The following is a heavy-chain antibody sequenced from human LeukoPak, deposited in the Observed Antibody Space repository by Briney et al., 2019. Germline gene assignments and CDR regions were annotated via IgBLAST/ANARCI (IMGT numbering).Heavy chain of an antibody. D-gene: IGHD3-22*01. CDR1: GFTFSDYY. V-gene: IGHV3-11*01. CDR2: ISSSGSTI. J-gene: IGHJ4*02. CDR3: ARPYYYDSSGYYYLY. Sequence: GGSLRLSCAASGFTFSDYYMSWIRQAPGKGLEWVSYISSSGSTIYYADSVKGRFTISRDNAKNSLYLQMNSLRAEDTAVYYCARPYYYDSSGYYYLYWGQGTLVTVSS.